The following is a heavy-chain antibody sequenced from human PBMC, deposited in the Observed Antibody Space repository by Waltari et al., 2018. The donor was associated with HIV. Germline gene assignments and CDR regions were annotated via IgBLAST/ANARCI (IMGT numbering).Heavy chain of an antibody. CDR2: IYYSGST. Sequence: QVQLQESGPGLVKSSETLSLSCTVSGGSLSNYYCTWIRQPPGKGQEWIGYIYYSGSTNYSPSLKSRVTISVDTSENQFSLKLSSVTAADTAVYYCARVSSGSPPLYYGMDVWGQGTTVTVSS. V-gene: IGHV4-59*01. CDR1: GGSLSNYY. J-gene: IGHJ6*02. CDR3: ARVSSGSPPLYYGMDV. D-gene: IGHD1-26*01.